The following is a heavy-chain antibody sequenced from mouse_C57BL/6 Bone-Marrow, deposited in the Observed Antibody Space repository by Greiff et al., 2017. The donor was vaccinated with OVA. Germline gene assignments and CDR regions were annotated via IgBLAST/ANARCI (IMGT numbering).Heavy chain of an antibody. J-gene: IGHJ2*01. CDR1: GYTFTSYW. V-gene: IGHV1-55*01. D-gene: IGHD2-12*01. CDR3: AKSDYRKLGYYFDY. Sequence: QVQLKQPGAELVKPGASVKMSCKASGYTFTSYWITWVKQRPGQGLEWIGDIYPGSGSTNYNEKFKSKATLTVDTSSSPAYMQLSSLTSEDSAVYYCAKSDYRKLGYYFDYWSQGTTLTVSS. CDR2: IYPGSGST.